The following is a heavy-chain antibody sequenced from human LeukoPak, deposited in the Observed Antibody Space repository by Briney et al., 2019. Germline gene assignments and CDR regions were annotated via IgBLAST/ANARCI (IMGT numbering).Heavy chain of an antibody. CDR1: GFTFRTYA. Sequence: GGSLRPSCAASGFTFRTYAMHWVRQAPGKGLEYVSAISSTGANIYYANSVKGRFTVSRDNSKNTLYLQMGSLRPEDMAVYYCATLGADYWGQGTLVTVSS. V-gene: IGHV3-64*01. J-gene: IGHJ4*02. D-gene: IGHD3-16*01. CDR2: ISSTGANI. CDR3: ATLGADY.